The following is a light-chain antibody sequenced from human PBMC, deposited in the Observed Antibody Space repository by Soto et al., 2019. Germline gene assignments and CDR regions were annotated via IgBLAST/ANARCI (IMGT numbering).Light chain of an antibody. Sequence: QSVLTQPPSLSGAPGQRLTISCIGSSSNIGAGYDVHWYQQFPGTAPKVLIYNSNVRPSGVPDRFSGSKSGTSASLVIGGLQSEDEADYYCAVWDDSLSGPVFGGGTKVTVL. CDR3: AVWDDSLSGPV. CDR1: SSNIGAGYD. CDR2: NSN. V-gene: IGLV1-40*01. J-gene: IGLJ3*02.